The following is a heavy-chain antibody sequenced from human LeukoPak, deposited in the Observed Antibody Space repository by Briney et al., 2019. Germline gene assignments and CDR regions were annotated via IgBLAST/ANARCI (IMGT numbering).Heavy chain of an antibody. CDR2: ISYDGSNK. V-gene: IGHV3-30-3*01. CDR1: GFTFSSYA. CDR3: VRGGALDGSCTSTSCEAPFDN. D-gene: IGHD2-2*01. J-gene: IGHJ4*02. Sequence: GGSLRLSCAASGFTFSSYAMHWVRQAPGKGLEWVAVISYDGSNKYYADSVKGRFTISRDNSKNTLYLQMNSLRVEDTAVYYCVRGGALDGSCTSTSCEAPFDNWGQGTLVTVSS.